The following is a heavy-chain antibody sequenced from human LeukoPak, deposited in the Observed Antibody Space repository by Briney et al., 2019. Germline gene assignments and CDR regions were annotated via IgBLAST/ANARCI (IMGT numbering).Heavy chain of an antibody. D-gene: IGHD5-24*01. V-gene: IGHV4-38-2*02. CDR1: GYSISSGYY. Sequence: SETLSLTCTVSGYSISSGYYWGWIRQPPGKGLEWIGSIYHSGSTYYNPSLKSRVTISVDTSKNQFSLKLNSVTAADTAVYYCARHRSKWLQSSFDYWGQGTLVTVSS. CDR2: IYHSGST. J-gene: IGHJ4*02. CDR3: ARHRSKWLQSSFDY.